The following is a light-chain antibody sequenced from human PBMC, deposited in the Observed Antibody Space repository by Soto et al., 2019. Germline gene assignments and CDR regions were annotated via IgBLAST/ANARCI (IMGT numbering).Light chain of an antibody. V-gene: IGLV2-8*01. Sequence: QSVLTQPPSASGSPGQSVTISCTGTSSDIGGYNYVSWYQQHPGKAPKLMIYELSKRPSGVPDRFSGSKSGNTASLTVSGLQAEDEADYYCSSYAGSNNVVVFGGGTQLTVL. CDR1: SSDIGGYNY. CDR2: ELS. CDR3: SSYAGSNNVVV. J-gene: IGLJ2*01.